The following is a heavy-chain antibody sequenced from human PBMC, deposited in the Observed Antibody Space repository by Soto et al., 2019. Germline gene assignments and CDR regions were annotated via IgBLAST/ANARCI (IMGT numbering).Heavy chain of an antibody. V-gene: IGHV1-69*13. J-gene: IGHJ6*02. CDR1: GGTFTSYA. CDR3: ARYCSSTSCFVYYYYGMDV. D-gene: IGHD2-2*01. Sequence: SVKVSCKASGGTFTSYAISWVRQAPGQGLEWMGGIIPIFGTANYAQKFQGRVTITADESTSTAYMELSSLRSEDTAVYYCARYCSSTSCFVYYYYGMDVWGQGTTVTVSS. CDR2: IIPIFGTA.